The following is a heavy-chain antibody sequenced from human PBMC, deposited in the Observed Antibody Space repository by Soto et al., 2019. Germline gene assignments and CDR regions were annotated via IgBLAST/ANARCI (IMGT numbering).Heavy chain of an antibody. J-gene: IGHJ4*02. D-gene: IGHD2-2*01. Sequence: ASVKVSCKASGYTFTSYGISWVRQAPGQGLEWMGWISAYNGNTNYAQKLQGRVTMTTDTSTSTAYMELRSLRSDDTAVYYCARDLGEDIVEVPAAITGFDYWGQGTLVTVSS. CDR1: GYTFTSYG. CDR3: ARDLGEDIVEVPAAITGFDY. CDR2: ISAYNGNT. V-gene: IGHV1-18*01.